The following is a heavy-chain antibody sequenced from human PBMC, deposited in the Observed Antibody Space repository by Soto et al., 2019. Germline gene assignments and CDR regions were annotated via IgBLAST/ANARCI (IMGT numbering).Heavy chain of an antibody. V-gene: IGHV4-34*01. D-gene: IGHD3-3*01. Sequence: SETLSLTCAVYGGSFSGYYWSWIRQPPGKGLEWIGEINHSGSTNYNPSLKSRVTISVDTSKNQFSLKLSSVTAADTAVYYCARGFRKKRITIFGVVTPLGYYMYVWGKGTSVTVSS. CDR2: INHSGST. J-gene: IGHJ6*03. CDR3: ARGFRKKRITIFGVVTPLGYYMYV. CDR1: GGSFSGYY.